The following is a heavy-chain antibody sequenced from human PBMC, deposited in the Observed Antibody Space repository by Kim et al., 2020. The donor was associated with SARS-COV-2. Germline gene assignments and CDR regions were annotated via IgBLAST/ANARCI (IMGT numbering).Heavy chain of an antibody. V-gene: IGHV4-30-2*01. CDR2: IYHSGST. Sequence: SETLSLTCAVSGGSISSGGYSWSWIRQPPGKGLEWIGYIYHSGSTYYNPSLKSRVTISVDRSKNQFSLKLSSVTAADTAVYYCARVGEDEYYFDYWGQGTLVTVSS. D-gene: IGHD3-10*01. CDR1: GGSISSGGYS. J-gene: IGHJ4*02. CDR3: ARVGEDEYYFDY.